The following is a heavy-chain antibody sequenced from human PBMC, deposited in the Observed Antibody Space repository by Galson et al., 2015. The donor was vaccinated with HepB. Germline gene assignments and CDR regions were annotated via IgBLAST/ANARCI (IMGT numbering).Heavy chain of an antibody. J-gene: IGHJ4*02. D-gene: IGHD2-15*01. Sequence: SETLSLTCTVSGGSINSYYWSWIRQPPGKGLEWIRYVYYSGSTNYNPSLKSRVTISVDTSKNQFSLKLTSVTAADTAVYYCARGVASLDYWGQGTLVTVSS. CDR1: GGSINSYY. CDR2: VYYSGST. V-gene: IGHV4-59*01. CDR3: ARGVASLDY.